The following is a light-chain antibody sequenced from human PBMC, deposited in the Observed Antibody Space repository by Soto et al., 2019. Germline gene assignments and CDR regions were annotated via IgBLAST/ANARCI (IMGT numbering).Light chain of an antibody. CDR3: SSYGGSNTVV. V-gene: IGLV2-8*01. J-gene: IGLJ2*01. Sequence: QSALTQPPSASGSPGQSVTISCTGSSSDVGGYNYVSWYQHHPRKPPKLMIYEFSKRPSGVPDRLSGSKSGNTASLTVSGLHAEDAADYYCSSYGGSNTVVFGGGTKLTVL. CDR1: SSDVGGYNY. CDR2: EFS.